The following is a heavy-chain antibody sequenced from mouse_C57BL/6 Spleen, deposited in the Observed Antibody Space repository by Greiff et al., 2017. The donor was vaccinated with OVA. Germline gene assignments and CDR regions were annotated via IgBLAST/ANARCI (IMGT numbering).Heavy chain of an antibody. CDR1: GYTFTSYG. CDR3: ARGGSSHWYFDV. D-gene: IGHD1-1*01. J-gene: IGHJ1*03. V-gene: IGHV1-81*01. Sequence: VQLVESGAELARPGASVKLSCKASGYTFTSYGISWVKQRTGQGLEWIGEIYPRSGNTYYNEKFKGKATLTADKYSSTAYMELRSLTSEDSAVYFCARGGSSHWYFDVWGTGTTVTVSS. CDR2: IYPRSGNT.